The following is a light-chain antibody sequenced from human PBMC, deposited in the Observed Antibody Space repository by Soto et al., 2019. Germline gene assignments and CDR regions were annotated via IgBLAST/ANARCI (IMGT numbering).Light chain of an antibody. CDR2: AAS. Sequence: DIQMTQSPSSLSASVGDRVTITCRASQGISNYLAWYQQKPGKVPKLLIYAASTLQSGVPSRFSGSGSGTDFTVSIGSLQPEDGATYYCQKYNSAPRTFGQGTKVEIK. CDR1: QGISNY. CDR3: QKYNSAPRT. V-gene: IGKV1-27*01. J-gene: IGKJ1*01.